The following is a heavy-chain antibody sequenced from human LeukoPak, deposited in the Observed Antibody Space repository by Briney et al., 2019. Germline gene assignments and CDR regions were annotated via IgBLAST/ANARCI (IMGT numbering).Heavy chain of an antibody. Sequence: ASVTLSCNSSGYTFSIYYMHWMRLPPAQGLEWKGIFNLTGSSTTNYSQKFQRRVTTTRDTSTSTVLIEHSNLSSEDPAVYYYGRDMYYYGSGKNYCMDVWGKGTKVTVSS. V-gene: IGHV1-46*01. CDR2: FNLTGSSTT. CDR1: GYTFSIYY. CDR3: GRDMYYYGSGKNYCMDV. J-gene: IGHJ6*03. D-gene: IGHD3-10*01.